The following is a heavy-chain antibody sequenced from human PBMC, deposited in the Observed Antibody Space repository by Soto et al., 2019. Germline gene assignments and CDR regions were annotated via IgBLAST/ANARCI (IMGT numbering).Heavy chain of an antibody. D-gene: IGHD3-16*01. V-gene: IGHV3-30*18. J-gene: IGHJ4*02. Sequence: QPGGSLRLSCAASGFTFSNYVMHGVRQAPGKGLEWVAVIRNDGSNEYYADSVKGRFTISRDNPKHTLYLQMNSLRAEDTAVYYCAKGPAGGDTHRSADYWGQGALVTVSS. CDR3: AKGPAGGDTHRSADY. CDR2: IRNDGSNE. CDR1: GFTFSNYV.